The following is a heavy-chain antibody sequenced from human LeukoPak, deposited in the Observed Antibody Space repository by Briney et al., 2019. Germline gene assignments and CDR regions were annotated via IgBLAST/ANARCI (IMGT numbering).Heavy chain of an antibody. CDR1: GYTFTGYY. J-gene: IGHJ5*02. V-gene: IGHV1-2*04. CDR2: INPNSGGT. Sequence: ASVKVSCKASGYTFTGYYMHWVRQAPGQGLEWMGWINPNSGGTSYAQKFQGWVTMTRDTSISTAYMELSRLRSDDTAVYYCARGPVVVPAAMDGWFDPWGQGTLVTVSS. D-gene: IGHD2-2*01. CDR3: ARGPVVVPAAMDGWFDP.